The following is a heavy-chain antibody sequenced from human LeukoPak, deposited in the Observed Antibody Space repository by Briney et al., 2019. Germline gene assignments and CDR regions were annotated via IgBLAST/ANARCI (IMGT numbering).Heavy chain of an antibody. CDR3: AKTRVPAYYYYVMDV. V-gene: IGHV3-30*18. CDR2: ISYDGSNK. Sequence: PGGSLRLSCAASGFTFSSYGMHWVRQAPGKGLEWVAVISYDGSNKYYADSVKGRFTISRDNSKNTLYLQMNSLRAEDTAVYYCAKTRVPAYYYYVMDVWGQGTTVTVSS. CDR1: GFTFSSYG. J-gene: IGHJ6*02.